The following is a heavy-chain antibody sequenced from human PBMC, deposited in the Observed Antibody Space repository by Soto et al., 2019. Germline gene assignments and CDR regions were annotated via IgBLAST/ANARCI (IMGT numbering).Heavy chain of an antibody. D-gene: IGHD2-2*01. Sequence: HITLKESGPTLVKPTQTLTLTCIFSGFSFSADGVGVGWIRQPPGKTLEWLALIYWDDDTRYRPSLKSRLTINKDSSKNQVALTMTNMDPLDTATYYCAHAFGGTSWPNDAFDVWGQGTVVTVSS. CDR2: IYWDDDT. CDR3: AHAFGGTSWPNDAFDV. J-gene: IGHJ3*01. V-gene: IGHV2-5*02. CDR1: GFSFSADGVG.